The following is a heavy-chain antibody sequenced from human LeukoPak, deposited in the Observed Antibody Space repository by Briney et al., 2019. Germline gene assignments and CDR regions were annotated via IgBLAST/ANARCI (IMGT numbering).Heavy chain of an antibody. CDR2: ISGGGAYT. V-gene: IGHV3-23*01. Sequence: GGSLRLSCGATGLTFSNYAMNWVRQAPGKGLEWVSGISGGGAYTYYADSVKGRFTISRDNSKTTLYLQMNSLRAEDTAVYYCAKGIGYDWNYDYFDCWGQGTPVTVSS. D-gene: IGHD1-7*01. J-gene: IGHJ4*02. CDR3: AKGIGYDWNYDYFDC. CDR1: GLTFSNYA.